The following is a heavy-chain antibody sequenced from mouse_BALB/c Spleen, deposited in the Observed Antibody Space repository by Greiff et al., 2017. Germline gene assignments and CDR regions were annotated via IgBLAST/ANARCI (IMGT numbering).Heavy chain of an antibody. CDR3: AREGMITTGAMDY. V-gene: IGHV3-2*02. CDR1: GYSITSDYA. D-gene: IGHD2-4*01. CDR2: ISYSGST. Sequence: VQLKESGPGLVKPSQSLSLTCTVTGYSITSDYAWNWIRQFPGNKLEWMGYISYSGSTSYNPSLKSRISITRDTSKNQFFLQLNSVTTEDTATYYCAREGMITTGAMDYWGQGTSVTVSS. J-gene: IGHJ4*01.